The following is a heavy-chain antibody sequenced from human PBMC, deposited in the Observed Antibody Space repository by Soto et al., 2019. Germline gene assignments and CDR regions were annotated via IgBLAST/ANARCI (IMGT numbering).Heavy chain of an antibody. Sequence: GGSLRLSCVGSGFTFSSFWICWIRQTPGKGLEWVTNMNQDGSEIAYADSVKGRFTVSRDNAKNAVYLQMNSLTVEDTAVYFCARVVSYQRFDHWGQGALVTVSS. J-gene: IGHJ4*02. CDR1: GFTFSSFW. V-gene: IGHV3-7*01. CDR2: MNQDGSEI. CDR3: ARVVSYQRFDH. D-gene: IGHD3-16*02.